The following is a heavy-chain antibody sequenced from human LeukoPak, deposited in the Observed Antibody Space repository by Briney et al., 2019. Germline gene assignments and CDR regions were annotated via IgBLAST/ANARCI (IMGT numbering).Heavy chain of an antibody. D-gene: IGHD1/OR15-1a*01. J-gene: IGHJ4*02. CDR3: ARTLGRSHFDC. Sequence: GGSLRLSCVDSGFTFSSYVMSWVRQAPGKGLEWVSAITGSDDSTYYADSVKGRFTISRDNSKNTLYLQMNSLRAEDTAVYYCARTLGRSHFDCWGQGTLVTVSS. CDR1: GFTFSSYV. V-gene: IGHV3-23*01. CDR2: ITGSDDST.